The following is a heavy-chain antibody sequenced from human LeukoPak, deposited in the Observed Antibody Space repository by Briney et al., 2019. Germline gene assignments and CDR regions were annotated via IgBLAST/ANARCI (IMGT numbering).Heavy chain of an antibody. Sequence: EASVKVSCKASGYTSTGYYMHWVRQAPGQGLEWMGWINPNSGGTNYAQKFQGRVTMTRDTSISTAYMELSRLRSDDTAVYYCARGPARTVTSIALYHFDYWGQGTLVTVSS. D-gene: IGHD4-17*01. CDR2: INPNSGGT. CDR3: ARGPARTVTSIALYHFDY. J-gene: IGHJ4*02. CDR1: GYTSTGYY. V-gene: IGHV1-2*02.